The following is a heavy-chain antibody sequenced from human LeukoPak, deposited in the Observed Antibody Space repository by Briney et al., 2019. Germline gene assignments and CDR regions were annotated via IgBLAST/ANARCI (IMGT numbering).Heavy chain of an antibody. Sequence: GGSLRLSCAASGFTFSSYGMHWVRQAPGKGLEWVAFIRYDGSNKYYADSVKGRFTISRDNSKNTLYLQMNSLRAEDTAVYYCAKDYFYYYYYMDVWGKGTTVTISS. J-gene: IGHJ6*03. CDR3: AKDYFYYYYYMDV. CDR1: GFTFSSYG. D-gene: IGHD2/OR15-2a*01. V-gene: IGHV3-30*02. CDR2: IRYDGSNK.